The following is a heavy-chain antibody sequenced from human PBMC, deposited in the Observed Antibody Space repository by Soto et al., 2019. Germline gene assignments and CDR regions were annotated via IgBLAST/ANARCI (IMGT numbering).Heavy chain of an antibody. J-gene: IGHJ3*01. CDR1: GFTFNNYG. V-gene: IGHV3-30*18. CDR2: ITNDGSDK. CDR3: AKDQGIAASHGID. Sequence: QVQLVESGGGVVQPGRSLRLSCAASGFTFNNYGMHWVRQAPGKGLEWVATITNDGSDKYYADSVKGRLTICRDNSKNTVYLQMISLRAWETAVYYCAKDQGIAASHGIDWGQGTMVTVSS. D-gene: IGHD6-13*01.